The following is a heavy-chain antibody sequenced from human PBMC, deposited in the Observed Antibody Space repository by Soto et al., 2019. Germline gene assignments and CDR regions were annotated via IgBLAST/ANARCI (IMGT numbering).Heavy chain of an antibody. CDR2: IDPSDSYS. D-gene: IGHD3-10*01. CDR3: ASRVGSGSDVWFDP. J-gene: IGHJ5*02. CDR1: GYSFTSYW. Sequence: EVQLVQSGAEVKKPGESLRISCKGSGYSFTSYWINWVRQMPGKGLEWMGRIDPSDSYSYYSPSFQGHVTISADKSTTTAYLQWSSLKASDTAMYYCASRVGSGSDVWFDPWGQGTLVTVSS. V-gene: IGHV5-10-1*01.